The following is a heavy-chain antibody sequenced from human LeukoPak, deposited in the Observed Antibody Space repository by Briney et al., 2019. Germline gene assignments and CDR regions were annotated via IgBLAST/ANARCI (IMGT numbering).Heavy chain of an antibody. CDR2: IAYDGNNK. CDR1: GFTFSTYA. CDR3: ARDSGEYDYGDYSDCAFNY. V-gene: IGHV3-30-3*01. D-gene: IGHD4-17*01. Sequence: GGSLRLSCTASGFTFSTYAMHWVRQAPGKGLEWVAIIAYDGNNKNYVDSVKGRFTISRDNSKNTLYLQMNSLRIEDTAVYYCARDSGEYDYGDYSDCAFNYWGQGTLVTVSS. J-gene: IGHJ4*02.